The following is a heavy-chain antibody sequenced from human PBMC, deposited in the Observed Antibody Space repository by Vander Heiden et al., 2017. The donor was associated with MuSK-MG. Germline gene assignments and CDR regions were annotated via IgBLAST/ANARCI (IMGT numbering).Heavy chain of an antibody. CDR1: GGPLSSSSYY. D-gene: IGHD2-21*02. J-gene: IGHJ3*02. CDR2: IYYSGST. V-gene: IGHV4-39*01. Sequence: QLQLQESGPALVKPSETLSLPCPVSGGPLSSSSYYWGWIRPPPGKGLEWIGSIYYSGSTYYNPSLKSRVTISVDTSKNQFPLKLSSVTAADTAVYYCAVVVVTARRWFSGSGSHAFDIWGEGTMVTVSS. CDR3: AVVVVTARRWFSGSGSHAFDI.